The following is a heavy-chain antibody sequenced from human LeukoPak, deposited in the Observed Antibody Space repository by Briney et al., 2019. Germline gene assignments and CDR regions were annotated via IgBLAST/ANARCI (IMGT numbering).Heavy chain of an antibody. Sequence: GGSLRLSCAASGFTFSGYVMTWVRQAPGKGLECVSSITFSSSHIYYADSVKGRFTISRGNSKNTLYLQMDSLRAEDTAIYYCAKDGIFSGGSGWYDYWGQGTLVTVSS. J-gene: IGHJ4*02. V-gene: IGHV3-23*01. D-gene: IGHD6-13*01. CDR1: GFTFSGYV. CDR3: AKDGIFSGGSGWYDY. CDR2: ITFSSSHI.